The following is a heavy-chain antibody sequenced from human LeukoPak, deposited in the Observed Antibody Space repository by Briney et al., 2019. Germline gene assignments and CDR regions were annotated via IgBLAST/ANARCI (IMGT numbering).Heavy chain of an antibody. CDR1: GYTFTSYD. CDR3: ARDSKSGILDAFDI. J-gene: IGHJ3*02. Sequence: GASVKVSCKASGYTFTSYDINWVRQATGQGLEWMGWMNPNSGNTGYAQKFQGRVTMTRNTSISTAYMELSSLRSEDTAVYYCARDSKSGILDAFDIWGQGTMVTVSS. CDR2: MNPNSGNT. D-gene: IGHD6-13*01. V-gene: IGHV1-8*01.